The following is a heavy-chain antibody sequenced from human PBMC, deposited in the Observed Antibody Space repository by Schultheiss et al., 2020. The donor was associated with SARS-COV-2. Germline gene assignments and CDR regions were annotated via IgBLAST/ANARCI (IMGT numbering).Heavy chain of an antibody. V-gene: IGHV1-69*13. CDR3: ARRRSSWRHFDY. CDR2: IIPIFGTA. D-gene: IGHD6-13*01. J-gene: IGHJ4*02. CDR1: GGTFSSYA. Sequence: SVKVSCKASGGTFSSYAISWVRQAPGQGLEWMGGIIPIFGTANYAQKFQGRVTITADESTSTAYMELSSLRSEDTAVYHCARRRSSWRHFDYWGQGTLVTVSS.